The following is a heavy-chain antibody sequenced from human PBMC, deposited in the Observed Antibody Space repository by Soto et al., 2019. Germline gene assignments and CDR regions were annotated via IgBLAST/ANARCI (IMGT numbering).Heavy chain of an antibody. D-gene: IGHD2-21*01. CDR1: RYTFTSYA. V-gene: IGHV1-3*01. J-gene: IGHJ6*02. Sequence: QVQLVQSGAEVKKPGASVKVSCKASRYTFTSYAMHWVRQAPGQRLEWMGWINAGNGNTKYSQKFQGRVTITRDTSASTGYMYLSSLRSEDTAAYYCARDLSPRVFSYYYGMDVWGQGTTVTVSS. CDR3: ARDLSPRVFSYYYGMDV. CDR2: INAGNGNT.